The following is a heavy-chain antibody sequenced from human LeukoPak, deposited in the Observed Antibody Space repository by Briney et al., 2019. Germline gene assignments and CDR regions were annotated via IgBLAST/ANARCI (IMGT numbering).Heavy chain of an antibody. J-gene: IGHJ3*02. Sequence: GGSLRLSCAGSGFTFSGSAMHWVRQAPGKGLEWVSYISSSSSTIYYADSVKGRFTISRDSAKNSLYLQMNSLRAEDTAVYYCGRVGLTGDYIAFDIWGQGTMVTVSS. D-gene: IGHD7-27*01. CDR1: GFTFSGSA. V-gene: IGHV3-48*01. CDR2: ISSSSSTI. CDR3: GRVGLTGDYIAFDI.